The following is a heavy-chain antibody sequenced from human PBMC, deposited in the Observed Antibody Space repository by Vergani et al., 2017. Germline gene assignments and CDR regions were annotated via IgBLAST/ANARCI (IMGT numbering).Heavy chain of an antibody. CDR1: GGSISSGDYY. Sequence: QVHLQESGPGLLKPSQTLSLTCTVSGGSISSGDYYWSWIRQPPGKGLEWIGYIYYSGSTYYNPSLKSRVTISVDTSKNQFSLKLSSVTAADTAVYYCARRAVLWFGELVGYYFDYWGQGILVTVSS. CDR3: ARRAVLWFGELVGYYFDY. J-gene: IGHJ4*02. CDR2: IYYSGST. D-gene: IGHD3-10*01. V-gene: IGHV4-30-4*08.